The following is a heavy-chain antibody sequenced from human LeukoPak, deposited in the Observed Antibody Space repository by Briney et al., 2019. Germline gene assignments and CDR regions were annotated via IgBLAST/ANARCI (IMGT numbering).Heavy chain of an antibody. D-gene: IGHD3-22*01. J-gene: IGHJ4*02. V-gene: IGHV4-61*08. CDR3: ARGSYYDSSGYYDY. CDR1: GGSISSGGYY. Sequence: SETLSLTCAVSGGSISSGGYYWSWIRQPPGKGLEWIGYIYYSGSTNYNPSLKSRVTISVDTSKNQFSLKLSSVTAADTAVYYCARGSYYDSSGYYDYWGQGTLVTVSS. CDR2: IYYSGST.